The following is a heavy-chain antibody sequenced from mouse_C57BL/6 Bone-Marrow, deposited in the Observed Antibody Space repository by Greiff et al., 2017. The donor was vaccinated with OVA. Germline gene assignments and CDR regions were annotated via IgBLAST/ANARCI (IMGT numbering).Heavy chain of an antibody. CDR3: ARFITQRYFDV. D-gene: IGHD1-1*01. J-gene: IGHJ1*03. CDR2: IDPSDSNT. V-gene: IGHV1-69*01. CDR1: GYTFTSYW. Sequence: QVQLQQSGAELVKPGASVKLSCKASGYTFTSYWMHWVKQRPGQGLEWIGEIDPSDSNTNYNQKFKGKSTLTVDKSSSTAYMQLSSLTSEDSAVYYCARFITQRYFDVWGTGTTVTVSS.